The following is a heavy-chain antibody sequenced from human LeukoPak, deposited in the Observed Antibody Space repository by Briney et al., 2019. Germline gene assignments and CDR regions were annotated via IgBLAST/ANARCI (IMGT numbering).Heavy chain of an antibody. J-gene: IGHJ4*02. D-gene: IGHD2-2*01. V-gene: IGHV3-74*01. CDR2: ISSDVSTT. CDR1: GFTFRTNW. Sequence: GGSLRLSCAASGFTFRTNWMHWVRQAPGKGLVWVSRISSDVSTTSYADSVKGRFTLSRDNAKNTLYLQMNSLRAEDTAVYYCVRDQRYCRSTSYPFDYWGQGTLVTVSS. CDR3: VRDQRYCRSTSYPFDY.